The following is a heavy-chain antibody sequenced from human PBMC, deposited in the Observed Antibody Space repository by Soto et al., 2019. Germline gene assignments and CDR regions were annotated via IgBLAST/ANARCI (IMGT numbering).Heavy chain of an antibody. CDR1: GFTFSNYG. CDR2: IRGSGANT. V-gene: IGHV3-23*01. CDR3: AKGYGDDESQH. Sequence: EVQLLESGGGLVQPGGSLRLSCAASGFTFSNYGMSWVRQAPGKGLEWVAAIRGSGANTYYADSVKGRSTISRDNSKNTLYLQLNSMRAEDTAVYYCAKGYGDDESQHWGQGTQVTVSS. D-gene: IGHD7-27*01. J-gene: IGHJ1*01.